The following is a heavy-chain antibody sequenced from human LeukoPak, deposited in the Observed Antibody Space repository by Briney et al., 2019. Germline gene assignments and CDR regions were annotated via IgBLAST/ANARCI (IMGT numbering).Heavy chain of an antibody. CDR1: GFTFSSYW. J-gene: IGHJ4*02. Sequence: GGCLRLSCAASGFTFSSYWMSWVRQAPGKGLEWVSGISWNSGSIGYADSVKGRFTISRDNAKNSLYLQMNSLRAEDTALYYCAKAANYDILTGYPDYWGQGTLVTVSS. CDR3: AKAANYDILTGYPDY. CDR2: ISWNSGSI. D-gene: IGHD3-9*01. V-gene: IGHV3-9*01.